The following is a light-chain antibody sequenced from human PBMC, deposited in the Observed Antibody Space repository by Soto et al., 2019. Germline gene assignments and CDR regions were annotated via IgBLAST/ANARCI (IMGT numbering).Light chain of an antibody. CDR3: SSYTRSSTNVV. CDR2: DVS. CDR1: SSDVGGYNY. J-gene: IGLJ2*01. V-gene: IGLV2-14*01. Sequence: QSVLTQPASVSGSPGQSITISCTGTSSDVGGYNYVSWYQQHPGKAPKLMIYDVSNRPSGVSNRFSGSKSGNTASLTISGLQAEDEADYYCSSYTRSSTNVVFGGGTKLTVL.